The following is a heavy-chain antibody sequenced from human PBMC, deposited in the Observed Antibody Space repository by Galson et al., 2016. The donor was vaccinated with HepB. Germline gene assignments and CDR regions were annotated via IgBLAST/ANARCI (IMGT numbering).Heavy chain of an antibody. J-gene: IGHJ3*01. V-gene: IGHV3-64D*08. CDR2: VGNSGVKT. Sequence: SLRLSCAASGFTFSSYGLHWVRQAPGKGLEFVSIVGNSGVKTYYADSVKGRFTSSRDNSKNTLYLQTSSLRAEDTALYYCSLLATGTLAFDFWGQGTMVTVSS. CDR3: SLLATGTLAFDF. CDR1: GFTFSSYG. D-gene: IGHD6-13*01.